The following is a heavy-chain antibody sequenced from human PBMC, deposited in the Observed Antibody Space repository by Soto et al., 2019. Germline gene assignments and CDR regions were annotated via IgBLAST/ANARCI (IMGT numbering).Heavy chain of an antibody. CDR2: SNAGSGET. Sequence: QVQLVQSGAEEKKPGASVKVSCKASGYTFTNYAMHWVRQAPGQRLEWMGWSNAGSGETKFSQKFQGRVNITRDTSASTAYMELSGLRSEDTAVYYCARHHQFGSGWYEGSDSYCYGMDGWGQGTTVTVSS. V-gene: IGHV1-3*05. CDR3: ARHHQFGSGWYEGSDSYCYGMDG. D-gene: IGHD6-19*01. CDR1: GYTFTNYA. J-gene: IGHJ6*02.